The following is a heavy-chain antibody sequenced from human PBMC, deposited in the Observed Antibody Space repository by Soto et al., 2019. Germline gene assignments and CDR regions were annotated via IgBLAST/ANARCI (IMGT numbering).Heavy chain of an antibody. J-gene: IGHJ4*02. V-gene: IGHV1-69*13. D-gene: IGHD3-3*02. Sequence: SVKVYCKASGGTFSSYAISLVRQAPGQGLEWMGGIIPIFGTANYAQKFQGRVTITADESTSTAYMELSSLRSEDTAVYYCARVGLQRHFDFDYWGQGTLVTVSS. CDR3: ARVGLQRHFDFDY. CDR2: IIPIFGTA. CDR1: GGTFSSYA.